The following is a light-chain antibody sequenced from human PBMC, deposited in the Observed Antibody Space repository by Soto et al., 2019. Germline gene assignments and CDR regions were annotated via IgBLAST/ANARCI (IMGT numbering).Light chain of an antibody. Sequence: QSALTQPASVSGSPGQSVTISCTGTSSDVGGYNYVSWYQQHPGKAPKLIMYEVNNRPSGVPDRFSGSNSDNTASLTISRIQAEDESDYYCSAYTSSNTYVFGTGTKVTVL. CDR1: SSDVGGYNY. CDR2: EVN. V-gene: IGLV2-14*01. CDR3: SAYTSSNTYV. J-gene: IGLJ1*01.